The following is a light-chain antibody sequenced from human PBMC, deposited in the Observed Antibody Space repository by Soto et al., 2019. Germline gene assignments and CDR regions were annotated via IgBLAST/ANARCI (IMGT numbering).Light chain of an antibody. CDR2: GAS. V-gene: IGKV1-6*01. CDR3: LQDINYPWT. Sequence: IQLIPSQSSLSASVRGRLPITCRASQSIGNALGWYQQKPGKAPKVLIYGASNLQSGVPPRFSGSGSGTDFTLAISSLQPEDSATYYCLQDINYPWTFGQGTKVDIK. CDR1: QSIGNA. J-gene: IGKJ1*01.